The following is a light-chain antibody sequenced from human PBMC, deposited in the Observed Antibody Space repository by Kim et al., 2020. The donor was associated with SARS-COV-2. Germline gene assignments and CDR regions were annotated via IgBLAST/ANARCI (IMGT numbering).Light chain of an antibody. Sequence: GQKDKITYQAERLRRYAASWYQTKTGQARVLVIYGKNNRPSGIADRFSGSSSGNTASLTITGAQAEDEADYYCNSRDSSGSHHVVFGGGTRLTVL. CDR1: RLRRYA. CDR2: GKN. V-gene: IGLV3-19*01. CDR3: NSRDSSGSHHVV. J-gene: IGLJ2*01.